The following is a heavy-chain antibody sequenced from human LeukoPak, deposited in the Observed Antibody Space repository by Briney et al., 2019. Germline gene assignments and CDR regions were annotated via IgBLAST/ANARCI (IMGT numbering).Heavy chain of an antibody. CDR1: GGSISSYY. CDR2: IYYSGST. V-gene: IGHV4-59*08. Sequence: SETLSLTCTVSGGSISSYYWSWIRQPPGKGLEWIGYIYYSGSTNYNLSLKSRVTISVDTSKNQFSLKLSSVTAADTAVYYCARHPMKVVVAATAAVYYYYGMDVWGQGTTVTVSS. J-gene: IGHJ6*02. CDR3: ARHPMKVVVAATAAVYYYYGMDV. D-gene: IGHD2-15*01.